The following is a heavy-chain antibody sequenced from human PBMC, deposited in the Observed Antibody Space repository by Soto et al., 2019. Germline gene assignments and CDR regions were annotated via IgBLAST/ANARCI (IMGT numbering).Heavy chain of an antibody. J-gene: IGHJ4*02. CDR3: ARWAGDCTNGVCYEGGGYFDY. CDR1: GFTFSSYA. D-gene: IGHD2-8*01. V-gene: IGHV3-30-3*01. CDR2: ISYDGSNK. Sequence: QVQLVESGGGVVQPGRSLRLSCAASGFTFSSYAMHWVRQAPGKGLEWVAVISYDGSNKYYADSVKGRFTISRDNSKNTLYLQMNSRRAEDTAVYYCARWAGDCTNGVCYEGGGYFDYWGQGTLVTVSS.